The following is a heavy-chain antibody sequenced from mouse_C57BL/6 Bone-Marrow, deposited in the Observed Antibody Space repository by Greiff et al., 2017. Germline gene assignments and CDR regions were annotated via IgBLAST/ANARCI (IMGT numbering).Heavy chain of an antibody. CDR1: GYTFTNYW. D-gene: IGHD4-1*01. J-gene: IGHJ2*01. CDR2: IYPGGGYT. CDR3: ARAPNWVYFDD. V-gene: IGHV1-63*01. Sequence: QVQLQQSGAELVRPGTSVKMSCKASGYTFTNYWIGWAKQRPGHGLEWIGDIYPGGGYTNYNEKFKGKATLTADKSSSTAYMQFSSLTSEDSAIFYSARAPNWVYFDDWGKGTTLTVSS.